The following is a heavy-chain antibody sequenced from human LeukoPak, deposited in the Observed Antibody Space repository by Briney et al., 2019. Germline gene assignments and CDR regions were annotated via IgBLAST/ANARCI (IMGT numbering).Heavy chain of an antibody. D-gene: IGHD4-11*01. CDR1: GSIFTSYW. V-gene: IGHV5-51*01. CDR2: IYPGDSDT. CDR3: ASATVTTPDWFDP. J-gene: IGHJ5*02. Sequence: GASLQISCKGSGSIFTSYWIGWLRQLPGKGLEWMGIIYPGDSDTRYSPSFQGQVTISADKSISTAYPQRSSLNASDTAMYYCASATVTTPDWFDPWGQRTLVTVSS.